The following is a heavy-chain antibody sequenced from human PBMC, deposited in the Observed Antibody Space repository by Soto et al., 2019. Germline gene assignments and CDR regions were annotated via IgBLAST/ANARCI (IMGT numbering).Heavy chain of an antibody. D-gene: IGHD4-4*01. J-gene: IGHJ4*02. V-gene: IGHV4-31*03. CDR2: IYYSGST. CDR1: GGSISSDGYY. Sequence: QVQLQESGPGLVKPAQTLSLTCTVSGGSISSDGYYWSWMRPHPGKGLEGIGYIYYSGSTYYNPALKSRVTVSVDTSKNQFSLKLSAVTAADTAGYYCARYSNWYYFDYWGQGTLVTVSS. CDR3: ARYSNWYYFDY.